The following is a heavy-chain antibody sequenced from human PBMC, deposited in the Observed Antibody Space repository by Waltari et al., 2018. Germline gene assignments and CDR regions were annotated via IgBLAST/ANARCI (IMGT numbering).Heavy chain of an antibody. Sequence: EVQLLESGDGLVQPGGSLRLSCAAAGFIFTSFLFYWVRQAPGKGLEWVSGISGSGGTTYYAASVKGRLTISRDNSNDTVYLQMNSLTAEDTAVYYCAKTQDFDFWSGSYFDHWGQGALVNVFS. CDR1: GFIFTSFL. J-gene: IGHJ4*02. CDR2: ISGSGGTT. D-gene: IGHD3-3*01. CDR3: AKTQDFDFWSGSYFDH. V-gene: IGHV3-23*01.